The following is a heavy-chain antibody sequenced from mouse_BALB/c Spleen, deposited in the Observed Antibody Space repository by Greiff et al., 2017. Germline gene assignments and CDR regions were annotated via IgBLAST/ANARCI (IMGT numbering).Heavy chain of an antibody. D-gene: IGHD1-1*01. Sequence: LQESGAELVRPGTSVKVSCKASGYAFTNYLIEWVKQRPGQGLEWIGVINPGSGGTNYNEKFKGKATLTADKSSSTAYMQLSSLTSDDSAVYFCARSGDYYGSSYPHYAMDYWGQGTSVTVSS. J-gene: IGHJ4*01. CDR2: INPGSGGT. CDR1: GYAFTNYL. CDR3: ARSGDYYGSSYPHYAMDY. V-gene: IGHV1-54*01.